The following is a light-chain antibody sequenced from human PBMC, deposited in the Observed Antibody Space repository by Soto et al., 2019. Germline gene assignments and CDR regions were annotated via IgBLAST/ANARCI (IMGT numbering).Light chain of an antibody. Sequence: EIVMTQSPATLSVSRGERATLSCRANQAISSNLAWYQQKPGQAPRLLIYGASTRATGIPDRSSGSGSGTEFILTISSLQSEDFAVYYCQHYNNWLGTFGGGTKVEIK. V-gene: IGKV3-15*01. CDR3: QHYNNWLGT. CDR1: QAISSN. J-gene: IGKJ4*01. CDR2: GAS.